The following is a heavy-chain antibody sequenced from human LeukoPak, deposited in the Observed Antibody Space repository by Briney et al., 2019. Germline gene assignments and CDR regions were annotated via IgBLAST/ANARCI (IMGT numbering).Heavy chain of an antibody. CDR1: GGSISSYY. V-gene: IGHV4-59*01. CDR3: ASYYYGSGSYDY. Sequence: SETLSLTCTASGGSISSYYWSWIRQPPGKGLEWIGYIYYSGSTNYNPSLKSRVTISVDTSKNQFSLKLSSVTAADTAVYYCASYYYGSGSYDYWGQGTLVTVSS. D-gene: IGHD3-10*01. CDR2: IYYSGST. J-gene: IGHJ4*02.